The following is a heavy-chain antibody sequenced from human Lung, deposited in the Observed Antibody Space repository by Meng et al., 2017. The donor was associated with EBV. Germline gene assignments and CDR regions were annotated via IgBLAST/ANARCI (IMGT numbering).Heavy chain of an antibody. J-gene: IGHJ4*02. D-gene: IGHD1-1*01. Sequence: LPGARPGSMVTSGHLSRNCTRAVSPVSSYIWCRWVRQPPVKGLEWIGQVYHRGDNNYNPSLKSRIGMSEDRSTNQFSLNLSSVTSADTAVYYCGRDQGRQLINHWGQGTLVTVSS. CDR1: VSPVSSYIW. CDR3: GRDQGRQLINH. CDR2: VYHRGDN. V-gene: IGHV4-4*02.